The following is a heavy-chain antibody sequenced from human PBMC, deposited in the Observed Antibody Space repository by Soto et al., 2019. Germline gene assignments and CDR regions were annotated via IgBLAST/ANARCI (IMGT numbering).Heavy chain of an antibody. CDR2: IYYSGST. V-gene: IGHV4-61*08. Sequence: SETLSLTCAVSGGSISSGGYSWSWIRQPPGKGLEWIGYIYYSGSTNYKPYLKSRVTISVDTSKNQNYLKLSSVTAADSAVYYCARLRGGYDSSGYYYNYYYGMDVWGQGTTVT. D-gene: IGHD3-22*01. CDR3: ARLRGGYDSSGYYYNYYYGMDV. J-gene: IGHJ6*02. CDR1: GGSISSGGYS.